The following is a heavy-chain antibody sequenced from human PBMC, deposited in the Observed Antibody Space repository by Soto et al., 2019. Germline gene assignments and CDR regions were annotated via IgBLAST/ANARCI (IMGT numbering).Heavy chain of an antibody. CDR1: GFTFNTYW. CDR3: GRFGLVAAIDY. Sequence: EVQLVESGGGLVQPGGSLRLSCAASGFTFNTYWMTWVRQSPGQGLEWVANIKPDGSETYYLDSVKGRFTISRDSARDSVHLQMNVLRAEDTALYYCGRFGLVAAIDYCGRGTLVTVSS. D-gene: IGHD6-19*01. V-gene: IGHV3-7*01. CDR2: IKPDGSET. J-gene: IGHJ4*02.